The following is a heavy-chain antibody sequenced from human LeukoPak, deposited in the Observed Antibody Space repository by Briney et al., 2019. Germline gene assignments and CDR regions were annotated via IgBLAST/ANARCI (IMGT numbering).Heavy chain of an antibody. D-gene: IGHD3-10*01. CDR2: ISYDGSNT. J-gene: IGHJ4*02. CDR3: AKGYGSGSYSTDY. Sequence: GGSLRLSCAASGFTFRNYGMHCVRQAPGKGVDWVAFISYDGSNTYYADSVKGRFTISRDNSKNTLYLQMNSLRTEDTAVYYCAKGYGSGSYSTDYWGQGTLITVSS. CDR1: GFTFRNYG. V-gene: IGHV3-30*18.